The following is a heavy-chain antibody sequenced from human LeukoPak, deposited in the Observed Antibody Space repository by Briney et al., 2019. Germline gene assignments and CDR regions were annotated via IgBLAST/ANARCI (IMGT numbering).Heavy chain of an antibody. J-gene: IGHJ4*02. CDR3: ARADSSSWSLFDY. D-gene: IGHD6-13*01. CDR1: GGTFSSYA. Sequence: GSSVNVSCKASGGTFSSYAISWVRQAPGQGLEWMGGIIPIFGTANYAQKFQGRVTITADESTSAAYMELSSLRSEDTAVYYCARADSSSWSLFDYWGQGTLVTVSS. V-gene: IGHV1-69*01. CDR2: IIPIFGTA.